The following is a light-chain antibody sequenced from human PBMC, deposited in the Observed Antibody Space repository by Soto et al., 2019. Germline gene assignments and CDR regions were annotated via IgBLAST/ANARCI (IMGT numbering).Light chain of an antibody. CDR3: NSYAGRNNFPYV. Sequence: QSVLTQPPSASESPGQSVTISCTGTSSDVVAYNYVSWYQQHPGKAPKLMIYEVSKRPSGVPDRFSGSKSGNTASLTVSGLQAEDEADYYCNSYAGRNNFPYVFGTGTKVTVL. CDR2: EVS. J-gene: IGLJ1*01. V-gene: IGLV2-8*01. CDR1: SSDVVAYNY.